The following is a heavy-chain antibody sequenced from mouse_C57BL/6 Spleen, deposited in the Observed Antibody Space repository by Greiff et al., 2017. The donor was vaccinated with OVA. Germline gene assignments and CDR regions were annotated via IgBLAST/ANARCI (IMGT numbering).Heavy chain of an antibody. V-gene: IGHV1-22*01. CDR1: GYTFTDYN. CDR3: AAWSFYAMDY. CDR2: INPNNGGT. J-gene: IGHJ4*01. Sequence: EVQLVESGPELVKPGASVKMSCKASGYTFTDYNMHWVKQSHGKSLEWIGYINPNNGGTSYNQKFKGKATLTVNKSSSTAYMELRSLTSEDSAVYYCAAWSFYAMDYWGQGTSVTVSS.